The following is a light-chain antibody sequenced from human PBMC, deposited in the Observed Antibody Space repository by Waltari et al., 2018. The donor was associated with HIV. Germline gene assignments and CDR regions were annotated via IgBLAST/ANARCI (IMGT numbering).Light chain of an antibody. CDR2: AAS. CDR1: QNINTY. Sequence: DIQMTQSPSSLSASVGDRVTITCRASQNINTYLNWFQQRPGKAPQLLIYAASGLQGGVPSRFSGSGSGTDFTLTISNLQPDDFATYYCQHTYNTPLTFGGGTQVEIK. V-gene: IGKV1-39*01. CDR3: QHTYNTPLT. J-gene: IGKJ4*01.